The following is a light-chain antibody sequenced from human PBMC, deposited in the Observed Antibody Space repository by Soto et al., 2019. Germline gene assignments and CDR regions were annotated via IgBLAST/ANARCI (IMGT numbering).Light chain of an antibody. CDR3: CSYAGSYTFV. CDR2: DVS. Sequence: SALTQPRSVSGSPGQSVTISCTGTSSDVGGYNYVSWYQQHPGKAPKLMIYDVSERPSGVPDRFSGSKSGNTASLTISGLQAEDEADYYCCSYAGSYTFVFAPGTKVTVL. V-gene: IGLV2-11*01. J-gene: IGLJ1*01. CDR1: SSDVGGYNY.